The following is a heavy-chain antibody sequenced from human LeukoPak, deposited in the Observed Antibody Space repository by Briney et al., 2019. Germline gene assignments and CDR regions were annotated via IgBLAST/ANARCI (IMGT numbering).Heavy chain of an antibody. V-gene: IGHV3-23*01. Sequence: PGGSLRLSCAASGFTFSNYWMSWVRQAPGKGLEWASAISGSGGSTYYADSVKGRFTISRDNSKNTLYLQMNSLRAEDTAVYYCAKAGSGGYFDYWGQGTLVTVSS. J-gene: IGHJ4*02. D-gene: IGHD3-10*01. CDR2: ISGSGGST. CDR1: GFTFSNYW. CDR3: AKAGSGGYFDY.